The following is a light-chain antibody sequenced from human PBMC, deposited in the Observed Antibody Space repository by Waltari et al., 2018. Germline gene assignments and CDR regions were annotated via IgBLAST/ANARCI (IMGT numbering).Light chain of an antibody. CDR3: QQNYATPRT. V-gene: IGKV4-1*01. Sequence: DIVMIQSPASLAVFLGERATITCKSSQSVFYSSNNRNYLGWYQHKPGQLPKLLIYWASTRESGVPDRFSGSGSGTDFTLTISSLQDEDVAVYYCQQNYATPRTFGQGTKVEIK. CDR1: QSVFYSSNNRNY. J-gene: IGKJ1*01. CDR2: WAS.